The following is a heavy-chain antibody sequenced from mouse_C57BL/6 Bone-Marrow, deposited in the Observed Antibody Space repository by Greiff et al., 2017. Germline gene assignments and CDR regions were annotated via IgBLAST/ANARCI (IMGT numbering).Heavy chain of an antibody. CDR1: GFTFPDYY. D-gene: IGHD3-1*01. Sequence: EVKLVESGGGLVQPGGSLSLSCAASGFTFPDYYMSWVRQPPGKALEWLGFIRNKANGYTKEYSASVKGRFTISRDNYQSILYLQMNALRAEDSATYYCARGHSSPDYWGQGTTLTVSS. CDR3: ARGHSSPDY. V-gene: IGHV7-3*01. J-gene: IGHJ2*01. CDR2: IRNKANGYTK.